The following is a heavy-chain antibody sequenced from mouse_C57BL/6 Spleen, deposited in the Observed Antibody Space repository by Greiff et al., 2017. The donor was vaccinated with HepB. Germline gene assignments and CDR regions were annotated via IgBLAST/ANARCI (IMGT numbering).Heavy chain of an antibody. CDR1: GYAFSSSW. CDR3: AIPDSSFDY. CDR2: IYPGDGDT. D-gene: IGHD3-2*01. Sequence: VQLQQSGPELVKPGASVKISCKASGYAFSSSWMNWVKQRPGKGLEWIGRIYPGDGDTNYNGKFKGKATLTADESSSTAYMQLSSLTSEDSAVYFCAIPDSSFDYWGQGTTLTVSS. J-gene: IGHJ2*01. V-gene: IGHV1-82*01.